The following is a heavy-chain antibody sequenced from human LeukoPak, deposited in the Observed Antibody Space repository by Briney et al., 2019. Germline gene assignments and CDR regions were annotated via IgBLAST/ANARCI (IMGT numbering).Heavy chain of an antibody. CDR2: ISHDGSHK. J-gene: IGHJ4*02. CDR3: AKLFAEFMTDGDY. D-gene: IGHD3-10*02. Sequence: QPGGSLRLSCAASGITFTNYGRPWVRQAPGKGLEWVAVISHDGSHKYYGDSVKGRFNISRDNSKNTLYLQMNRLRPEDTAVYYCAKLFAEFMTDGDYWGQGTLVTVSS. CDR1: GITFTNYG. V-gene: IGHV3-30*18.